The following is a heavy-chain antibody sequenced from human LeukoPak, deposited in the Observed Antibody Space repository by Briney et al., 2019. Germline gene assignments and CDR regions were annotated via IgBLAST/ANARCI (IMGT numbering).Heavy chain of an antibody. CDR2: ISWNSGSI. V-gene: IGHV3-9*01. J-gene: IGHJ3*02. CDR1: GFTFDDYA. D-gene: IGHD3-22*01. Sequence: QPGRSLRLSCAASGFTFDDYAMHWVRQAPGKGLEWVSGISWNSGSIGYADSVKGRFTISRDNAKNSLYLQMNSLRAEDTAVYYCARAYYYDSSGDDAFDIWGQGTMVTVSS. CDR3: ARAYYYDSSGDDAFDI.